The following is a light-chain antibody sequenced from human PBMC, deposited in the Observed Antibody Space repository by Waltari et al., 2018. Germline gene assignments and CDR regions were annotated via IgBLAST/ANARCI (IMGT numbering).Light chain of an antibody. CDR3: LLSFGITQI. V-gene: IGLV7-46*01. J-gene: IGLJ2*01. CDR1: TGTVTNHHY. CDR2: DTT. Sequence: QAVVTQEPSVTVSPGGTLTLPCGPSTGTVTNHHYPYWFQQKPGQAPRTLIYDTTNKYSWTPARFSGSLLGGQAALTLSGVQPEDEAEYYCLLSFGITQIFGGGTKLTVL.